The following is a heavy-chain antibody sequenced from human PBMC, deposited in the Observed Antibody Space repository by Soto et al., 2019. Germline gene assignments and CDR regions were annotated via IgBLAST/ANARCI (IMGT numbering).Heavy chain of an antibody. V-gene: IGHV3-21*06. D-gene: IGHD1-26*01. CDR2: ISSGSAYI. CDR3: TRDQGGSYDSWFDP. Sequence: EVQLVESGGGLVKPGGSLRLSCSFTFNSYSQNWVRQAPGKGLEWVSSISSGSAYIKYADSVKGRFTISRDNANNFLDLQMSSLRVDDTALYYCTRDQGGSYDSWFDPWGQGTLVTVSS. J-gene: IGHJ5*02. CDR1: TFNSYS.